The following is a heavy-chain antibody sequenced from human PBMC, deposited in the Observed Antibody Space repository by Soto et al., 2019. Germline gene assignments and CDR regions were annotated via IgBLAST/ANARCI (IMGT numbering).Heavy chain of an antibody. CDR2: IIPMIGTP. Sequence: QVQLVQSGAEVKEPGSSVKVSCKASGGTFSSYAINWVRQAPGQGLEWMGGIIPMIGTPNYAQKFQGRVTITADESTRTAYMELTSLRSEDTAVYYCARIAEEGANGGQGTLVTVSS. CDR1: GGTFSSYA. D-gene: IGHD1-26*01. CDR3: ARIAEEGAN. J-gene: IGHJ4*02. V-gene: IGHV1-69*01.